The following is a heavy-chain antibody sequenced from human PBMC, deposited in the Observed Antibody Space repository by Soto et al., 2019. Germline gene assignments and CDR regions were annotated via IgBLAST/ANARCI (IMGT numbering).Heavy chain of an antibody. V-gene: IGHV3-64*02. CDR3: ARGGSGSYLRGGVDY. CDR2: ISSNGGST. J-gene: IGHJ4*02. CDR1: GFTFSSYA. D-gene: IGHD1-26*01. Sequence: EVQLVESGEGLVQPGGSLRLSCAASGFTFSSYAMHWVRQAPGKGLEYVSAISSNGGSTYYADSVKGRFTISRDNSKNTLYPQMGSLRAEDMAVYYCARGGSGSYLRGGVDYWGQGTLVTVSS.